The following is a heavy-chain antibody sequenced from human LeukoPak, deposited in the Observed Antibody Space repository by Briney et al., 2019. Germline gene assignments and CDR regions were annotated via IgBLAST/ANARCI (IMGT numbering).Heavy chain of an antibody. D-gene: IGHD3-10*01. CDR2: INWNGGST. J-gene: IGHJ4*02. CDR3: AECHGSGSPPPDY. Sequence: GGSLRLSCAASGFTFDDYGMSWVRQAPGKGLEWVSAINWNGGSTGYAGSVKGRFTISRDNAKNSLYLQMNSLRAENTALYYCAECHGSGSPPPDYWGQGTLVTVSS. V-gene: IGHV3-20*04. CDR1: GFTFDDYG.